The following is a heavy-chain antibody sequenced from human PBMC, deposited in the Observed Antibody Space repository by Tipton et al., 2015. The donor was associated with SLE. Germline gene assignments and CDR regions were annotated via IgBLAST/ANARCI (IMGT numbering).Heavy chain of an antibody. CDR2: IYTSGST. CDR3: ARGFLEWLFDDAFDI. Sequence: TLSLTCTVSGGSISSGSYCWSWIRQPAGKGLEWIGRIYTSGSTNYNPSLKSRVTISVDTSKNQFSLKLSSVTAADTAVHYCARGFLEWLFDDAFDIWGQGTMVTVS. D-gene: IGHD3-3*01. V-gene: IGHV4-61*02. J-gene: IGHJ3*02. CDR1: GGSISSGSYC.